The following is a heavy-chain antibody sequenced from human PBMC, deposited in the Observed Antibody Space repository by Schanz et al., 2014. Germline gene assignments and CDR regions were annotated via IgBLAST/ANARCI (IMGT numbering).Heavy chain of an antibody. V-gene: IGHV3-74*01. Sequence: EVQLVESGGELVQPGGSLRLSCAASGFTFSSYWMHWVRQVPGKGPVWVSRINGDGSSTLYADSVKGRFTISRDNAKNTLYLQMNSLRAEDTALYYCAKDPHRDYGGKPQTFDIWGQGTMVTVSS. D-gene: IGHD4-17*01. CDR1: GFTFSSYW. CDR3: AKDPHRDYGGKPQTFDI. CDR2: INGDGSST. J-gene: IGHJ3*02.